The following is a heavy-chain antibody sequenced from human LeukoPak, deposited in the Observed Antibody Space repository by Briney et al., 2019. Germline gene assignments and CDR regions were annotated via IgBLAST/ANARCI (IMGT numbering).Heavy chain of an antibody. V-gene: IGHV1-8*01. D-gene: IGHD6-13*01. J-gene: IGHJ4*02. CDR3: ARGPIAAAGDY. CDR1: GYTFTSYD. Sequence: ASVKVSCKASGYTFTSYDINWVRQATGQGLEWMGWMNPNSGNTGYAQKFQGRATMTRNTSISTAYMELSSLRSDDTAVYYCARGPIAAAGDYWGQGTLVTVSS. CDR2: MNPNSGNT.